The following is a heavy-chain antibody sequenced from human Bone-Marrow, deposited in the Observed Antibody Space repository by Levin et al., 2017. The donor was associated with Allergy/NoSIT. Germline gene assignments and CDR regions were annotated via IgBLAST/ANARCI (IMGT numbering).Heavy chain of an antibody. D-gene: IGHD6-19*01. V-gene: IGHV1-8*01. CDR3: ARVPATVAVVIEY. Sequence: GESLKISCKASGYTFSNYDINWVRQAPGQGLEWMGWMNVNSGDTGCAQKFQGRVTMTRNTSINTAYMELKSLTSDDTAIYFCARVPATVAVVIEYWGQGTLVTVSS. CDR1: GYTFSNYD. CDR2: MNVNSGDT. J-gene: IGHJ4*02.